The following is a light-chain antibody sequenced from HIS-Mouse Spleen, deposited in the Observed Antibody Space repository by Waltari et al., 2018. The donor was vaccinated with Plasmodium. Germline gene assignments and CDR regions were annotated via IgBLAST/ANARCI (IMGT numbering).Light chain of an antibody. V-gene: IGKV4-1*01. CDR2: WAS. CDR1: QSVLYSSNNKNY. Sequence: DIVMTQSPDSLAVSLDERATINCKSSQSVLYSSNNKNYLAWYQQKPGQPPKLLIYWASTRESGVPDRFSGSGSGTDFTLTISSLQAEDVAVYCCQQYYSTPWTFGQGTKVEIK. J-gene: IGKJ1*01. CDR3: QQYYSTPWT.